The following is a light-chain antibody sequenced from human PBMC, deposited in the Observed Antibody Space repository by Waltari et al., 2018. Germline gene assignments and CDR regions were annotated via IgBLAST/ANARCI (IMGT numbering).Light chain of an antibody. Sequence: SYVMTQPPSVSVAPGKTAKISCAGDNIGSKSVHWYQQRPGQAPVVVINHDNARPSGIRDRFSGSNSGSAAMLTIRRVEGGDEADYYCQVWDRSTDYVVFGGGTKLTVL. CDR3: QVWDRSTDYVV. CDR1: NIGSKS. J-gene: IGLJ2*01. V-gene: IGLV3-21*01. CDR2: HDN.